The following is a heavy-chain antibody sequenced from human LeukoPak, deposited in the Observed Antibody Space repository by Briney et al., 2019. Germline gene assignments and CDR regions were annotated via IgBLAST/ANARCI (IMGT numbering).Heavy chain of an antibody. CDR3: ARGTVSGRSPFDY. CDR1: GYTFTNSG. Sequence: ASVKVPCKASGYTFTNSGISWVRQAPGQGLEWMGWISAYNGDTNYAQNLQGRVTMTTDTPTGTAHMELRSLRSDDTAVYYCARGTVSGRSPFDYWGQGTLVTVSS. V-gene: IGHV1-18*01. CDR2: ISAYNGDT. D-gene: IGHD6-19*01. J-gene: IGHJ4*02.